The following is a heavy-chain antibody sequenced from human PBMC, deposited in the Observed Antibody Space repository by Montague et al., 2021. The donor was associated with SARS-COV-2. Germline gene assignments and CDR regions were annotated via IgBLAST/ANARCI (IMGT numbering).Heavy chain of an antibody. V-gene: IGHV4-34*01. J-gene: IGHJ6*02. D-gene: IGHD4-11*01. CDR2: INRSGST. CDR3: ACGEITTRGLIYYYGMDV. CDR1: GGSFSGYY. Sequence: SETLSPTCAVYGGSFSGYYWTWIRQSPRKGLEWIGEINRSGSTNYNPSLKSRVTISVDTSKNQFSLKLSSVTAADTAVYYCACGEITTRGLIYYYGMDVWGQGTTVTVSS.